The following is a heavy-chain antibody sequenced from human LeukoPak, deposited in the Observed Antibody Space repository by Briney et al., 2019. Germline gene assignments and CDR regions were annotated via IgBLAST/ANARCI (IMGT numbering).Heavy chain of an antibody. D-gene: IGHD6-19*01. J-gene: IGHJ4*02. Sequence: SVKVSCKASGGTFSSYAISWVRQAPGQGLEWMGRIIPIFGTANYAQKFQGRVTITTDESTSTAYMELSSLGSEDTAVYYCARGPIAVAGNASWDYWGQGTLVTVSS. V-gene: IGHV1-69*05. CDR2: IIPIFGTA. CDR1: GGTFSSYA. CDR3: ARGPIAVAGNASWDY.